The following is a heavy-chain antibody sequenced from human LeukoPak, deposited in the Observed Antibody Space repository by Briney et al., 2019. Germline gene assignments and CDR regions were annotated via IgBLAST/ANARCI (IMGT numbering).Heavy chain of an antibody. V-gene: IGHV3-11*06. J-gene: IGHJ4*02. D-gene: IGHD6-19*01. Sequence: GGSLRLSCAASGFTFGDYYMSWIRPAPGKGRWWISYVSSSSTYTTYADSVKGRFSISRDNAKNSLYLQMNSLRAEDTAVYYCARGRSSGWYARHDTNPTGYWGQGTLVTVSS. CDR2: VSSSSTYT. CDR1: GFTFGDYY. CDR3: ARGRSSGWYARHDTNPTGY.